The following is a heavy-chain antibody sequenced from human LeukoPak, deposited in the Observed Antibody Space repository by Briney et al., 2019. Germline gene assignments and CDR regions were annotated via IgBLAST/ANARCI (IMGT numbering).Heavy chain of an antibody. Sequence: SETLLLACAVYGGSFSSYHWSWIRQPPGKGLEWIGEINHSGSTNYNPSLKSRVTLSVDTSKNQCSLKLSSVTAADTAVYYCASKGIAVAGTAFDNWGQGKMVTVSS. CDR1: GGSFSSYH. V-gene: IGHV4-34*01. CDR3: ASKGIAVAGTAFDN. D-gene: IGHD6-19*01. CDR2: INHSGST. J-gene: IGHJ3*02.